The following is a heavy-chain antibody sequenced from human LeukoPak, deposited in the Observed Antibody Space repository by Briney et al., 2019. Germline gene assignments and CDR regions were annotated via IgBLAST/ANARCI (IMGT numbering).Heavy chain of an antibody. D-gene: IGHD3-22*01. CDR3: ARDPPYYYDSSGYYFDY. CDR2: IIPILGIA. Sequence: PVKVSCKASGGTFSSYAISWVRQAPGQGLEWMGRIIPILGIANYAQKFQGRVTITADKSTSTAYMELRSLRSDDTAVYYCARDPPYYYDSSGYYFDYWGQGTLVTVSS. V-gene: IGHV1-69*04. CDR1: GGTFSSYA. J-gene: IGHJ4*02.